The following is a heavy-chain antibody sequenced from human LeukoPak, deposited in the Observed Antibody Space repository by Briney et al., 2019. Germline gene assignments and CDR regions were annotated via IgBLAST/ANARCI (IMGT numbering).Heavy chain of an antibody. CDR2: IYYSGST. J-gene: IGHJ4*02. Sequence: SETLSLTCTVSGGSISSSSYYWGWIRQPPGKGLEWIGSIYYSGSTYYNPSLKSRVTISADTSKNQFSLKLSSVTAADTAVYYCARRVLLGYCGSTSCSFDYWGQGTLVTVSS. CDR3: ARRVLLGYCGSTSCSFDY. CDR1: GGSISSSSYY. V-gene: IGHV4-39*01. D-gene: IGHD2-2*01.